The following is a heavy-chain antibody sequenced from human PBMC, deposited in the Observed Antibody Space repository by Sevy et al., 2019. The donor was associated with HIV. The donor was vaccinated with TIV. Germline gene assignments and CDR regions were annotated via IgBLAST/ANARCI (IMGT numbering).Heavy chain of an antibody. D-gene: IGHD5-12*01. J-gene: IGHJ6*02. CDR3: ARDQKGEYSGYDGAGYYGMDV. CDR1: GFTFSIYS. V-gene: IGHV3-21*01. CDR2: ISSSSTYK. Sequence: GGSLRLSCAASGFTFSIYSMNWVRQAPGKGLEWVSSISSSSTYKYYADSVKGRFTISRDNAKNTLYLQMNSLRAEDTAVYYWARDQKGEYSGYDGAGYYGMDVWGQGITVTVSS.